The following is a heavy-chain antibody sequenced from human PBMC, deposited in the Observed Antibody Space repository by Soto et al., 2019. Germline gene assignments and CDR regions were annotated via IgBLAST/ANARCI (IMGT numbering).Heavy chain of an antibody. D-gene: IGHD6-13*01. Sequence: ASVKVSCKASGYTFTSYGISWVRQAPGQGFEWMGWISAYNGNTNYAQKLQGRVTMTTDTSTSTAYMELRSLRSDDTAVYYCAASRRRSSPDPYSSSWYFGDYWGQGTLVTVSS. CDR1: GYTFTSYG. CDR2: ISAYNGNT. J-gene: IGHJ4*02. V-gene: IGHV1-18*01. CDR3: AASRRRSSPDPYSSSWYFGDY.